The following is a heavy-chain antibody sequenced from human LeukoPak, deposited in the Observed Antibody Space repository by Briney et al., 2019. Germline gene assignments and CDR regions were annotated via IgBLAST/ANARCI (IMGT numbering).Heavy chain of an antibody. V-gene: IGHV1-69*04. CDR2: IIPILGIA. CDR3: ARLLYYYGMDV. Sequence: SVKVSCKASGGTFGSYAISWVRQAPGQGLEWMGRIIPILGIANYAQKFQGRVTITADKSTSTAYMELSSLRSEDTAVYYCARLLYYYGMDVWGQGTTVTVSS. J-gene: IGHJ6*02. CDR1: GGTFGSYA.